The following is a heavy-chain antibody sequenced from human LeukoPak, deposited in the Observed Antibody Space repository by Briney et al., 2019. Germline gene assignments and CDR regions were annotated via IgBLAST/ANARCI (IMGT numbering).Heavy chain of an antibody. D-gene: IGHD1-26*01. CDR1: GFTFSSYA. CDR2: ISYDGSNK. J-gene: IGHJ4*02. V-gene: IGHV3-30-3*01. Sequence: QAGGSLRLSCAASGFTFSSYAMHWVRQAPGKGLEWVAVISYDGSNKYYADSVKGRFTISRDNSENTLYLQMNSLRAEDTAVYYCARVLVAPPWELTLMDYWGQGTLVTVSS. CDR3: ARVLVAPPWELTLMDY.